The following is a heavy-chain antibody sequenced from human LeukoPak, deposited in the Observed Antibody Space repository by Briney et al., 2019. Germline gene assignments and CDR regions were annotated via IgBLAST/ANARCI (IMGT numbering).Heavy chain of an antibody. CDR3: AKDLIAARRGAFDI. CDR1: GFTFSNYG. Sequence: GGSLRLSCAASGFTFSNYGMHWVRQAPGKGLEWVAFIRFDGSNKYYADSVKGRFTISRDNSKNTLYLQMNSLRAEDTAVYYCAKDLIAARRGAFDIWGQGTMVTVSS. V-gene: IGHV3-30*02. CDR2: IRFDGSNK. J-gene: IGHJ3*02. D-gene: IGHD6-6*01.